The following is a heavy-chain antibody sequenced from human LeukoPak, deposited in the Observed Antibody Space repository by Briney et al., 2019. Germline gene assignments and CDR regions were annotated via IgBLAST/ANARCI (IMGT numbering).Heavy chain of an antibody. Sequence: SETLSLTCTVSGGSISSYYWSWIRQPAGKGLEWIGRIYTSGSTNYNPSLKSRVTMSVDTSKNQFSLKLSSVTAADTAVYYCARDVRRAYYGSGSSYWFDPWGQGTLATVSS. D-gene: IGHD3-10*01. CDR1: GGSISSYY. J-gene: IGHJ5*02. CDR2: IYTSGST. V-gene: IGHV4-4*07. CDR3: ARDVRRAYYGSGSSYWFDP.